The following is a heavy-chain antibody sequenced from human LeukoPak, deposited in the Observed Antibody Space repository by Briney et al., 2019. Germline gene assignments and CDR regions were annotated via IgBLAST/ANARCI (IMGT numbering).Heavy chain of an antibody. CDR3: ATYRQVLLPFES. V-gene: IGHV3-23*01. CDR1: GFTFSTVA. D-gene: IGHD2-8*02. CDR2: IFPSGGEI. J-gene: IGHJ4*02. Sequence: ESLTLSCAASGFTFSTVAMIWVRQPPGKGLEWGSSIFPSGGEIHYADSVRGRFTISRDNSKSNLSLQMNSLRAEDTAIYYCATYRQVLLPFESWGQGTLVTVSS.